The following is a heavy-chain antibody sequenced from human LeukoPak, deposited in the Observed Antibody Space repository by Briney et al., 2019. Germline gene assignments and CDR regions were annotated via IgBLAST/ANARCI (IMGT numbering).Heavy chain of an antibody. CDR2: INPNSGGT. D-gene: IGHD3-9*01. Sequence: GASVKVSCKASGYTFTGYYMHWVRQAPGQGLEWMGWINPNSGGTNYAQKFQGRVTMTRDTSISTAYMELSRLRSDDTAVYYCARGEGFGSDYDILTGYYSDLDYWGQGTLVTVSS. J-gene: IGHJ4*02. CDR1: GYTFTGYY. V-gene: IGHV1-2*02. CDR3: ARGEGFGSDYDILTGYYSDLDY.